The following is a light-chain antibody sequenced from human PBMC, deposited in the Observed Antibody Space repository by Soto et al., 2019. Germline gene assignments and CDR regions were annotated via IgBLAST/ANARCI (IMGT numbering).Light chain of an antibody. J-gene: IGKJ2*01. Sequence: DLQMTQSPSSLSASVGDRVTITCQASQDITKYLSWFQQKPGKVPKLLIYDASELETVVPSRFSGSGSGTDFNFTISSLQPEDIATYYCQHYDNLPYTFGQGTKLEMK. CDR1: QDITKY. V-gene: IGKV1-33*01. CDR3: QHYDNLPYT. CDR2: DAS.